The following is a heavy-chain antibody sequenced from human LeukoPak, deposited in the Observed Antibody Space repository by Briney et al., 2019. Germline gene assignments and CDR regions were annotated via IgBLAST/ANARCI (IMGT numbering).Heavy chain of an antibody. V-gene: IGHV1-2*02. Sequence: ASVKVSCKASGYTFTGYYMHWVRQAPGQGLEWMRWINPNSGGTNYAQKFQGRVTMTRDTSISTAYMELSRLRSDDTAVYYCASATSSGWYRRFDYWGQGTLVTVSS. J-gene: IGHJ4*02. D-gene: IGHD6-19*01. CDR3: ASATSSGWYRRFDY. CDR2: INPNSGGT. CDR1: GYTFTGYY.